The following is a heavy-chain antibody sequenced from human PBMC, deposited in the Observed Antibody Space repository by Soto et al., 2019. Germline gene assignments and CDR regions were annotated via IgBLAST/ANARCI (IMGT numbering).Heavy chain of an antibody. J-gene: IGHJ4*02. Sequence: PSDSLSLTCTVSGGCISSGDYYWCWIRQPPGKGLEWIGYIYYSGSTYYNPSLKSRVAISVDTSKKQFSLKLSSVTAADTAVYYCARGGGIGVVIPFGYWGQGTLVTVSS. V-gene: IGHV4-30-4*02. CDR1: GGCISSGDYY. CDR3: ARGGGIGVVIPFGY. CDR2: IYYSGST. D-gene: IGHD3-3*01.